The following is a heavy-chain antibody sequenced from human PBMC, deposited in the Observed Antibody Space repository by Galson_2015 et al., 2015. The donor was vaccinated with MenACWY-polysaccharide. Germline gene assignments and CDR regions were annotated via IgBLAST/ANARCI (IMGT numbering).Heavy chain of an antibody. V-gene: IGHV3-30*02. D-gene: IGHD2-2*01. CDR2: IRYDGSDK. CDR1: GFTFNSFG. J-gene: IGHJ5*02. CDR3: VKGGYCSTRTCYNIGWFDP. Sequence: SLRLSCAASGFTFNSFGMHWVRQVPGKGLEWVAFIRYDGSDKYYVDSVKGRFTISRDNSRNTLYLQMNSLRAEDTAVYFCVKGGYCSTRTCYNIGWFDPWGQGTLVTVSS.